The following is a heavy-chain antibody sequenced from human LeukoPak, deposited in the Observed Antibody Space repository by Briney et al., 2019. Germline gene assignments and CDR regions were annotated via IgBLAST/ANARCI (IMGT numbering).Heavy chain of an antibody. J-gene: IGHJ2*01. CDR1: GYTFTKYW. D-gene: IGHD2-2*01. CDR3: ARQPGMTAKSWYFDL. V-gene: IGHV5-51*01. CDR2: IHPGDSHT. Sequence: GESLKISCEGSGYTFTKYWIGWVRQMPGKGLEWVGIIHPGDSHTWYSPSFQGQVTISADKSISMAYLQWSSLKASDTAMYFCARQPGMTAKSWYFDLWGRGNLVTVSS.